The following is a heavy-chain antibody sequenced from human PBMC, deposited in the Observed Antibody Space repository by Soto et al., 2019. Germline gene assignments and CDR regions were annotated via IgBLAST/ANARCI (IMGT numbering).Heavy chain of an antibody. CDR1: GGSISSGGYY. CDR2: IYYSGST. V-gene: IGHV4-31*03. D-gene: IGHD4-17*01. Sequence: QVQLQESGPGLVKPSQTLSLTCTVSGGSISSGGYYWSWIRQHPGKGLEWIGYIYYSGSTYYNPSRAPPYAPPPLRSRLTISVDTSKSKYSLQLSSATAADTAVYYCARDLSYGDYDYYYYGMDVWGQGTTVTVSS. J-gene: IGHJ6*02. CDR3: ARDLSYGDYDYYYYGMDV.